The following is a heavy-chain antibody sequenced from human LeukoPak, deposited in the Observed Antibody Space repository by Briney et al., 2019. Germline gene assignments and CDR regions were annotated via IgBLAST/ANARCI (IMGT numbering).Heavy chain of an antibody. CDR3: ARARYYYDSSGYFPEYFQH. CDR1: GFTFSSYS. V-gene: IGHV3-21*01. D-gene: IGHD3-22*01. CDR2: ISSSSSYI. Sequence: PGGSLRLSCAASGFTFSSYSMNWVRQAPGKGLEWVSSISSSSSYIYYADSVKGRFTISRDNAKNSLYLQMNSLRAEDTAVYYCARARYYYDSSGYFPEYFQHWGQGALVTVSS. J-gene: IGHJ1*01.